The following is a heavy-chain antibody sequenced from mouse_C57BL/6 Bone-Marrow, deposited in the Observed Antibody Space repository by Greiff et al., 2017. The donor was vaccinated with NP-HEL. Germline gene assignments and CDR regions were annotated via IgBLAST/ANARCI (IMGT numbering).Heavy chain of an antibody. CDR1: GYTFTDYN. J-gene: IGHJ3*01. CDR2: INPNNGGT. D-gene: IGHD4-1*01. V-gene: IGHV1-18*01. CDR3: ASRNWFFFAY. Sequence: VQLKQSGPELVKPGASVKIPCKASGYTFTDYNMDWVKQSHGKSLEWIGDINPNNGGTIYNQKFKGKATLTVDKSSSTAYMELRSLTSEDTAVYYCASRNWFFFAYWGQGTLVTVSA.